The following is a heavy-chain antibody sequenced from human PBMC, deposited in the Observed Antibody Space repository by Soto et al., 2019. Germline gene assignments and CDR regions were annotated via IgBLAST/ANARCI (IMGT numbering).Heavy chain of an antibody. J-gene: IGHJ4*02. CDR2: ISSDGSTT. Sequence: GGSLRLSCVASGVTLSSYWMHWVRQVPGKGLLWVSRISSDGSTTMYADSVKGRFTISRDNAKNTLYLQMNSLRVEDTAVYYCAREYSAVAADYWGQGTLVTVSS. D-gene: IGHD6-19*01. CDR3: AREYSAVAADY. V-gene: IGHV3-74*03. CDR1: GVTLSSYW.